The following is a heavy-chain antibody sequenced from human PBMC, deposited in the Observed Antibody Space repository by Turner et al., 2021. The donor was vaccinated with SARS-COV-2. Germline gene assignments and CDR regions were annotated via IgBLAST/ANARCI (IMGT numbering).Heavy chain of an antibody. D-gene: IGHD6-19*01. J-gene: IGHJ6*02. V-gene: IGHV1-24*01. CDR2: FDPEDGET. CDR1: GYTLTELS. CDR3: ATGVAVTGTPSAYYYYYGMDV. Sequence: QVQLVQSGAEVKKPGASVQVSCKVSGYTLTELSMHWVRQAPGKGLEWMGGFDPEDGETIYAQKFQGRVTMTEDTSTDTAYMELSSLRSEDTAVYYCATGVAVTGTPSAYYYYYGMDVWGQGTTVTVSS.